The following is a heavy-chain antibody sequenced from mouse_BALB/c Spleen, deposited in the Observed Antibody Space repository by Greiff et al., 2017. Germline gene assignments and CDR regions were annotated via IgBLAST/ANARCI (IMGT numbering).Heavy chain of an antibody. CDR2: ISTYYGDA. Sequence: VQLHQSGAELVRPGVSVKISCKGSGYTFTDYAMHWVKQSHAKSLEWIGVISTYYGDASYNQKFKGKATMTVDKSSSTAYMELARLTSEDSAIYYCARLYGSSYEAWFAYWGQGTLVTVSA. V-gene: IGHV1S137*01. CDR3: ARLYGSSYEAWFAY. D-gene: IGHD1-1*01. CDR1: GYTFTDYA. J-gene: IGHJ3*01.